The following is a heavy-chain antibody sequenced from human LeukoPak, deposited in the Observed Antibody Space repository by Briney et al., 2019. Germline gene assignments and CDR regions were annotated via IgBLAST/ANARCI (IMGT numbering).Heavy chain of an antibody. CDR3: TTDYPNSGYETFDY. V-gene: IGHV3-15*01. CDR2: IKSKNDGGTT. CDR1: GFTFSNAW. D-gene: IGHD5-12*01. J-gene: IGHJ4*02. Sequence: GGSLRLSCAASGFTFSNAWMSWVRQAPGKGLEWVGRIKSKNDGGTTDYAAPGKGRFTISRDDSKNTLYLQMSSLKTEDTAVYYCTTDYPNSGYETFDYWGQGTLVTVSS.